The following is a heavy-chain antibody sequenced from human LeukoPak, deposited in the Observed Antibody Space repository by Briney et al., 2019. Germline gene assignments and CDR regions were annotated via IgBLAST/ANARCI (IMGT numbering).Heavy chain of an antibody. CDR1: GGSISTYS. Sequence: PSEALSLXCTVSGGSISTYSWSWIRQPPGKGLEWIGYIYYSGNTNYNPSLKSRVTISVDTSKNQFSLKLSSVTAADTAVYYCARVRLVGYDILTGYYSFDYWGQGTLVTVSS. CDR3: ARVRLVGYDILTGYYSFDY. V-gene: IGHV4-59*01. D-gene: IGHD3-9*01. J-gene: IGHJ4*02. CDR2: IYYSGNT.